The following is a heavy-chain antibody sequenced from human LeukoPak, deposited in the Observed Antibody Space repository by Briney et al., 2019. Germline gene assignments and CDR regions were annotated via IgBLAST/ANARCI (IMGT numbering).Heavy chain of an antibody. Sequence: GGSLRLSCAAFGFTFSDYYMSWIRQAPGKGLEWVSYISSSGSTIYYADSVKGRFTISRDNAKNSLYLQMNSLRAEDTAVYYCARYGVDGDYVPDYWGQGTLVTVSS. CDR2: ISSSGSTI. CDR1: GFTFSDYY. CDR3: ARYGVDGDYVPDY. V-gene: IGHV3-11*01. D-gene: IGHD4-17*01. J-gene: IGHJ4*02.